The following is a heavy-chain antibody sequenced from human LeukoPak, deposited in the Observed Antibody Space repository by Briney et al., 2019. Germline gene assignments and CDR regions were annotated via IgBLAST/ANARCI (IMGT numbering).Heavy chain of an antibody. CDR3: ARVMGDYPVEYFDY. D-gene: IGHD4-17*01. CDR2: IYSGGST. V-gene: IGHV3-66*01. CDR1: GFTVSSNY. J-gene: IGHJ4*02. Sequence: GASLRVSCAASGFTVSSNYMSWVRQAPGKGLEWVAVIYSGGSTNYAASVKGRFTISRDNSKHTLYLQMNSLRAEDTAVYYCARVMGDYPVEYFDYWGQGTLVTVSS.